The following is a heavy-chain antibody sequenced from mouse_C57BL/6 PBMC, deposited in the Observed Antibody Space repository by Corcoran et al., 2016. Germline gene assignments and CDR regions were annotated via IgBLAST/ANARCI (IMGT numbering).Heavy chain of an antibody. D-gene: IGHD2-3*01. V-gene: IGHV1-80*01. CDR2: IYPGDGDT. CDR1: GYAFSSYW. CDR3: AIIYDGYSDAMDY. J-gene: IGHJ4*01. Sequence: QVQLQQSGAELVKPGASVKISCKASGYAFSSYWMNWVKQRPGKGLEWIGQIYPGDGDTNYNGKFKGKATLTADKSSSTAYMQLSSLTSEDSAVYFCAIIYDGYSDAMDYWGQGTSVTVSS.